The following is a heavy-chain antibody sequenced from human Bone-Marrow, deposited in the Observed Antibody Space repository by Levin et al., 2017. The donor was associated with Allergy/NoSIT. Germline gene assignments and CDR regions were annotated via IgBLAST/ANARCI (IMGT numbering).Heavy chain of an antibody. J-gene: IGHJ4*02. Sequence: GESLKISCAASGFTFSSYSMNWVRQAPGKGLEWVSSISSGSRYIYYADSVKGRFTISRDDARNSLYLQMNSLRAKDTALYYCVRDFEGQLNSWGQGTLVTVSA. CDR3: VRDFEGQLNS. CDR2: ISSGSRYI. V-gene: IGHV3-21*06. D-gene: IGHD6-6*01. CDR1: GFTFSSYS.